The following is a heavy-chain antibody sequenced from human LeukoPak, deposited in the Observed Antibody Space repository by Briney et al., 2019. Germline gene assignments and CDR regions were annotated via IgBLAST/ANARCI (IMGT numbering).Heavy chain of an antibody. CDR2: INPSSGRT. CDR3: ARGGLPARAWFDP. CDR1: GYTFTSYY. V-gene: IGHV1-46*01. D-gene: IGHD3/OR15-3a*01. J-gene: IGHJ5*02. Sequence: ASVKVSCKASGYTFTSYYMNWVRQAPGQGPEWMGIINPSSGRTTYAQKFQGRVTMTRDTSTSTVYMELTSLRSEDTAVFYCARGGLPARAWFDPWGHGTLVTVSS.